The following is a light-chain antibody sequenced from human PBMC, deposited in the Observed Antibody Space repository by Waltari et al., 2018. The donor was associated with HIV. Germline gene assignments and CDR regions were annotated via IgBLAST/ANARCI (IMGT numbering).Light chain of an antibody. V-gene: IGLV1-40*01. CDR2: GNS. CDR1: SSNTGAGYD. CDR3: QSYDSSLSRV. J-gene: IGLJ3*02. Sequence: QSVLTQPPSVSGAPGQRVTISCTGSSSNTGAGYDVHWYQQRPGTAPKLLIYGNSNRPSGVPDRFSGSKSGTSASLAITGLQAEDEADYYCQSYDSSLSRVFGGGTKLTVL.